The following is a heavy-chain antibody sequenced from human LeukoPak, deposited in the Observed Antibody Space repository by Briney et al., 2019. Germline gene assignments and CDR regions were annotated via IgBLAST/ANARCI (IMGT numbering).Heavy chain of an antibody. D-gene: IGHD5-18*01. CDR2: INPNSGGT. CDR1: GYTFTGCY. V-gene: IGHV1-2*02. CDR3: ARDSGDTAMGAGGY. J-gene: IGHJ4*02. Sequence: ASVKVSCKASGYTFTGCYMHWVRQAPGQGLAWMGWINPNSGGTNYAQKFQGRVTMTRDTSISTAYMELSRLRSDDTAVYYCARDSGDTAMGAGGYWGQGTLVTVSS.